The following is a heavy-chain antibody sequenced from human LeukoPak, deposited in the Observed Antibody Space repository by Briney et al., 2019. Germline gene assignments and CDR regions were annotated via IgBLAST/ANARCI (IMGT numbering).Heavy chain of an antibody. CDR2: IYYSGST. D-gene: IGHD3-10*01. J-gene: IGHJ4*02. Sequence: PSETLSLTCTVSGGSISSSSYYWGWIRQPPGKGLEWIGSIYYSGSTYYNPSLKSRVTISVDTSKNQFSLRLNSVTAADTAVYYCARGGADYWGQGTLVTVSS. CDR1: GGSISSSSYY. V-gene: IGHV4-39*07. CDR3: ARGGADY.